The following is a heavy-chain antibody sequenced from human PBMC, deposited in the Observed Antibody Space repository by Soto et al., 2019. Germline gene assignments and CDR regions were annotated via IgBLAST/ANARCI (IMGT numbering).Heavy chain of an antibody. CDR2: INHSGNT. V-gene: IGHV4-34*04. J-gene: IGHJ4*02. Sequence: SATLSLTCAVYGGSFIGSDWNWIRQSPGKGLEWIGEINHSGNTNHNASLKDPATISIDTYKNQFSLKLRSVTAADMAVYYCVRGISFRVAVQGDAPHNYYFDYWSQGTPVTVSS. CDR3: VRGISFRVAVQGDAPHNYYFDY. D-gene: IGHD1-1*01. CDR1: GGSFIGSD.